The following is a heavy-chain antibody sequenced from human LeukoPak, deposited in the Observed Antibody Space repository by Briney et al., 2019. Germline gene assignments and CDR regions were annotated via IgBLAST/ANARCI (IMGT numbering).Heavy chain of an antibody. CDR2: VNENGRET. D-gene: IGHD7-27*01. J-gene: IGHJ4*02. Sequence: WIRQPPGKGLEWVAKVNENGRETHYADSVKGRFTISRDNSKNTLYLQMNSLTAEDTAVYYCARGLGKAEEGDWGQGTLVAIAS. V-gene: IGHV3-7*01. CDR3: ARGLGKAEEGD.